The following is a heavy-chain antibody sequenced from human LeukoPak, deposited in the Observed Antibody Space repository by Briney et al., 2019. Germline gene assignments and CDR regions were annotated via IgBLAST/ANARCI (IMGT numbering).Heavy chain of an antibody. V-gene: IGHV4-34*01. J-gene: IGHJ6*03. CDR1: GGSFSSYF. Sequence: SETLSLTCTVYGGSFSSYFWSWIRQSPGKGLEWIGEINYTGTTNSNPSLGSRLTMSIDSSKNQFSLKLTSVTAADTGVYYCARGDSNSLEYLYSMDVWGKGTTVTVSS. D-gene: IGHD4-11*01. CDR2: INYTGTT. CDR3: ARGDSNSLEYLYSMDV.